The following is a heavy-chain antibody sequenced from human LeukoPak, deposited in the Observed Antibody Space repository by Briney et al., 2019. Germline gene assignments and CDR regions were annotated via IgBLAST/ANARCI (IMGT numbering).Heavy chain of an antibody. CDR2: IYSGGST. CDR1: GFTVSSNY. Sequence: GGSLRLSCAASGFTVSSNYMSWVRQAPGKGLEWVSVIYSGGSTYYADSVKGRFTISRDNSKNTLYLQMNGLRAEDTAVYYCAKDSAKKYDDYWGQGTLVTVSS. CDR3: AKDSAKKYDDY. D-gene: IGHD2/OR15-2a*01. V-gene: IGHV3-53*01. J-gene: IGHJ4*02.